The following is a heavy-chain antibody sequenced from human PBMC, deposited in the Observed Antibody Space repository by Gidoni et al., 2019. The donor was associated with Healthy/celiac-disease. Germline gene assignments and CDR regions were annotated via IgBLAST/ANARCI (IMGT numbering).Heavy chain of an antibody. D-gene: IGHD2-2*01. CDR2: ISWNSGSI. V-gene: IGHV3-9*01. CDR1: GFTFDDYA. CDR3: AKGGVVVVPAAISQGYYMDV. J-gene: IGHJ6*03. Sequence: EVQLVESGGGLVQPGRSLRLSCAASGFTFDDYAMHWVRQAPGKGLEWVSGISWNSGSIGDADSVKGRFTISRDNAKNSLYLQMNSLRAEDTALYYCAKGGVVVVPAAISQGYYMDVWGKGTTVTVSS.